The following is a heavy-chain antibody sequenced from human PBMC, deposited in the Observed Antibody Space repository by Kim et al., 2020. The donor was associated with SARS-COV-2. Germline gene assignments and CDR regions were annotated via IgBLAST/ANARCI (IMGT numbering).Heavy chain of an antibody. J-gene: IGHJ4*02. CDR1: GYTFTSYD. V-gene: IGHV1-8*01. Sequence: ASVKVSCKASGYTFTSYDINWVRQATGQGLEWMGWMNHNSGNTGYPQKFQGRVTMTRNTSISTAYMELSSLRSEDTAVYYCARGSPSRYCSGGSCPYFDYWGQGTLVTVSS. D-gene: IGHD2-15*01. CDR2: MNHNSGNT. CDR3: ARGSPSRYCSGGSCPYFDY.